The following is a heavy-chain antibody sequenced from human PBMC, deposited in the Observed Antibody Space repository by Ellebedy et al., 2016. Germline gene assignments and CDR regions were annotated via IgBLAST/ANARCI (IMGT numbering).Heavy chain of an antibody. CDR3: RQGHYANY. J-gene: IGHJ4*02. CDR1: GFPFRNFF. D-gene: IGHD4-17*01. V-gene: IGHV3-23*01. Sequence: GESLKISXVASGFPFRNFFMSWVRQAPGEGLEWVSTISGGGDATFSADSVKGRFTISRDNSRNTLYLQMHSLRAEDTAVYYCRQGHYANYWGQGTLVTVSS. CDR2: ISGGGDAT.